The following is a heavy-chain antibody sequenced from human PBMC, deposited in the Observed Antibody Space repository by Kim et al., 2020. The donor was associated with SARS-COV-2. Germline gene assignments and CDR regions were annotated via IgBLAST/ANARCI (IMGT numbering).Heavy chain of an antibody. CDR3: ARSYYYGSGPGDY. CDR2: IWYDGSNK. J-gene: IGHJ4*02. V-gene: IGHV3-33*08. CDR1: GFTFSSYG. Sequence: GGSLRLSCAASGFTFSSYGMHWVRQAPGKGLEWVAVIWYDGSNKYYADSVKGRFTISRDNSKNTLYLQMNSLRAEDTAVYYCARSYYYGSGPGDYWGQGTLVTVSS. D-gene: IGHD3-10*01.